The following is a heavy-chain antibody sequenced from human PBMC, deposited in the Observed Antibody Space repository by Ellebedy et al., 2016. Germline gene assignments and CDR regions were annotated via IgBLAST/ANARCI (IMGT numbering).Heavy chain of an antibody. CDR2: ISGAGGDS. Sequence: GESLKISXAASGFMFRSFFMSWVRQAPGKGLEWVATISGAGGDSYFADSVRGRFTISRDNSANTLYLQMSSLRPEDTALYYCRQGHYADLWGQGTLVTVSS. CDR1: GFMFRSFF. V-gene: IGHV3-23*01. J-gene: IGHJ5*02. CDR3: RQGHYADL. D-gene: IGHD4-17*01.